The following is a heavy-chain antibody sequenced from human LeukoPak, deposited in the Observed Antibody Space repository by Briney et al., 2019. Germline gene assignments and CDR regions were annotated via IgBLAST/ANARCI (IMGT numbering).Heavy chain of an antibody. V-gene: IGHV3-74*01. J-gene: IGHJ6*03. CDR1: GFTFSSYW. CDR2: INTDGSST. CDR3: ARLISTGNYDGSGYYYMDV. D-gene: IGHD3-10*01. Sequence: GGSLRLSCAASGFTFSSYWMHWVRQAPGKGLVWVSRINTDGSSTSYADSVKGRFTISRDNSKNTLYLQMNSLRAEDTAVYYCARLISTGNYDGSGYYYMDVWGKGTTVTVSS.